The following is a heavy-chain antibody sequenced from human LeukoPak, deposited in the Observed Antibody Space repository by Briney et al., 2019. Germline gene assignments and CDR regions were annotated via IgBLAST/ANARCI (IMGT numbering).Heavy chain of an antibody. CDR2: ISAYNGNT. Sequence: ASVKVSCKASGYTFTSYGISWVRQAPGQGLEWMGWISAYNGNTNYAQKLQGRVTMTTDTSTSTAYMELRSLRSDDTAVYYCARVAGPNWGSSWEAGMDVWGQGTTVTVSS. CDR1: GYTFTSYG. CDR3: ARVAGPNWGSSWEAGMDV. J-gene: IGHJ6*02. D-gene: IGHD7-27*01. V-gene: IGHV1-18*01.